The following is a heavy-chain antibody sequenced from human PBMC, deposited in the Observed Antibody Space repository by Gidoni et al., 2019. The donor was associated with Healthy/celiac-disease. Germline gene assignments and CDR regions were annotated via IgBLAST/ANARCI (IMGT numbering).Heavy chain of an antibody. CDR1: GFTFSSYG. D-gene: IGHD2-21*02. CDR2: RSYDGSNK. J-gene: IGHJ4*02. Sequence: QVQLVESGGGVVQPGRSLSLSCSASGFTFSSYGMHWVRQAPGKGLEWVAVRSYDGSNKYYADSVKGRFTISRDNSKNTLYLQMNSLRAEDTAVYYCAKGGKVVVTAIDYWGQGTLVTVSS. V-gene: IGHV3-30*18. CDR3: AKGGKVVVTAIDY.